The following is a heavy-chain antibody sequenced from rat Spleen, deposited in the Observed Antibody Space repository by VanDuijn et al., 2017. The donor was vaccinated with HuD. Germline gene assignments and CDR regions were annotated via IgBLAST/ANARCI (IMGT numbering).Heavy chain of an antibody. D-gene: IGHD1-2*01. V-gene: IGHV3-1*01. CDR3: ARGLDSSYIYPYYYVMDA. Sequence: EVQLQESGPGLVKPSQSLSLTCSVTGYSITSNYWGWIRKFPGNKMEWIGHISYSGSTSYNPSLKSRISITRDTSKNQFFLQLNSVTTEDTATYYCARGLDSSYIYPYYYVMDAWGQGASVTVSS. J-gene: IGHJ4*01. CDR1: GYSITSNY. CDR2: ISYSGST.